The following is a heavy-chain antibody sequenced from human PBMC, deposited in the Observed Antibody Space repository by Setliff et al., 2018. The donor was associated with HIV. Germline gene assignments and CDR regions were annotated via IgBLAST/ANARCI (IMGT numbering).Heavy chain of an antibody. J-gene: IGHJ5*01. CDR2: VRNKVRGSTP. D-gene: IGHD2-21*02. Sequence: PGGSLRLSCAASGFIFSDHHMDWVRQAPGKGLEWVGRVRNKVRGSTPEYAASVKGRFTVSRDDSTNSLYLQMNSLKSEDTAMYYCTPIHNYTDHCPDSWGQGTLVTVS. CDR1: GFIFSDHH. CDR3: TPIHNYTDHCPDS. V-gene: IGHV3-72*01.